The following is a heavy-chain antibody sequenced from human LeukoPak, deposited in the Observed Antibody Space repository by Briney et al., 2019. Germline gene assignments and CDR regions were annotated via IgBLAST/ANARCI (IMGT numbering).Heavy chain of an antibody. CDR2: INTSGATT. CDR1: GYTFSRYY. CDR3: ARGLESSGWYGMDV. Sequence: GASVQVSCQTSGYTFSRYYIHWVRQAPGQGLEWMGIINTSGATTRCGQKFKGRVTATRDTSTSTVYMEMSSLNSEDTAVYYCARGLESSGWYGMDVWGQGTTIIVSS. D-gene: IGHD6-19*01. V-gene: IGHV1-46*01. J-gene: IGHJ6*02.